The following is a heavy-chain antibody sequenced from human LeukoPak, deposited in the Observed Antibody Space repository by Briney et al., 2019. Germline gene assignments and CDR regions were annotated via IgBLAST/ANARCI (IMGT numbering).Heavy chain of an antibody. CDR1: GYTFIRNA. D-gene: IGHD3-16*02. V-gene: IGHV1-3*01. Sequence: ASVEVSCKASGYTFIRNAMHWVRQAPGQRLEWMGWINVGNGKTKYSQKFQGRVTITRDTSASTAYMEVGSLRSEDTAVYYCARDSPLSPYDYWGQGTLVTVSS. CDR2: INVGNGKT. J-gene: IGHJ4*02. CDR3: ARDSPLSPYDY.